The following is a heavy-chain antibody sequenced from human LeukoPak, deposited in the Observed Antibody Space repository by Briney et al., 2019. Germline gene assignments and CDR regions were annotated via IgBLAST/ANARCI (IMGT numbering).Heavy chain of an antibody. CDR1: GGSISSGGYY. Sequence: PSETLSLTCTVSGGSISSGGYYWSWIRQHPGKGLEWIGYIYYSGSTYYNPSLKSRVTISVDTSKNQFSLKLSSVTAADTAVYYCARLGHYSSGWYGRGNWFDPWGQGTLVTVSS. J-gene: IGHJ5*02. CDR3: ARLGHYSSGWYGRGNWFDP. CDR2: IYYSGST. D-gene: IGHD6-19*01. V-gene: IGHV4-31*03.